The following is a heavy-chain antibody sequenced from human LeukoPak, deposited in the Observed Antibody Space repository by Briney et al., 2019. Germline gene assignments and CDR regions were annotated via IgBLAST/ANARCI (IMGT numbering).Heavy chain of an antibody. CDR2: IYYSGST. J-gene: IGHJ3*02. V-gene: IGHV4-39*01. CDR1: GGSISSSSYY. CDR3: ASQAVAGIDAFDI. D-gene: IGHD6-19*01. Sequence: SETLSLTCTVSGGSISSSSYYWGWIRQPPGKGLEWIGSIYYSGSTYYNPSLKSRVTISVDTSKNQFSLKLSSVTAADTAVYYCASQAVAGIDAFDIWGQGTMVTVSS.